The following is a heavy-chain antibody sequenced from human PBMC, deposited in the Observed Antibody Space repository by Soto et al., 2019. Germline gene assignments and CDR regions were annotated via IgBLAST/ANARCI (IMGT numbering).Heavy chain of an antibody. CDR1: GYTFTSYY. CDR3: ARDRTRITIFGVVPPVIDYYYMDV. V-gene: IGHV1-46*03. D-gene: IGHD3-3*01. Sequence: ASVKVSCKASGYTFTSYYMHWVRQAPGQGLEWMGIIQPSCCYTSYGQKFQGRVTMTRDTSTSTVFMELSSLRFEDTAVYYCARDRTRITIFGVVPPVIDYYYMDVWGKGTTVTVSS. J-gene: IGHJ6*03. CDR2: IQPSCCYT.